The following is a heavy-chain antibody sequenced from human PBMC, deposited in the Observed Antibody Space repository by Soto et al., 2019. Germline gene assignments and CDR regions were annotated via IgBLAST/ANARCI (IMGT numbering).Heavy chain of an antibody. V-gene: IGHV3-23*01. Sequence: EVQLLESGGGLVQPGGSLRLSCAASGFTFSSYAMSWVRQAPGKGLEWVSAISGSGGSTYYADSVKGRFTISRDNSKNTLYLQMNSLSAEDTAVYYCAKTLYYYDSSGYQWGQGTLVTVSS. CDR3: AKTLYYYDSSGYQ. J-gene: IGHJ4*02. CDR1: GFTFSSYA. CDR2: ISGSGGST. D-gene: IGHD3-22*01.